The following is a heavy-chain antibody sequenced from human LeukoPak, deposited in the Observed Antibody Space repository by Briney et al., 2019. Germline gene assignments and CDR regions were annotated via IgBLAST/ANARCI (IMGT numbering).Heavy chain of an antibody. CDR1: GFTFSSYG. D-gene: IGHD2-21*02. Sequence: GGTLRLSCAASGFTFSSYGMSWVRQAPGKGLEWVSAISGSGGSTYYADSVKGRFTISRDNSKNTLYLQMNSLRAEDTAVYYCAKRGLVVTAMPAADAFDIWGQGTMVTVSS. CDR3: AKRGLVVTAMPAADAFDI. CDR2: ISGSGGST. J-gene: IGHJ3*02. V-gene: IGHV3-23*01.